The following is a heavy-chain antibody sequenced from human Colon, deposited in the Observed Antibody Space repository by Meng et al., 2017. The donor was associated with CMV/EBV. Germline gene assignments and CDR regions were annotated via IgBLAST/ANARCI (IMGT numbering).Heavy chain of an antibody. D-gene: IGHD3-3*01. CDR1: GFDFSTYN. CDR2: IRHDGSDE. V-gene: IGHV3-30*02. Sequence: GGSLRLSCEASGFDFSTYNMNWVRQAPGKGPECVAFIRHDGSDEYYTDSVKGRFTISRDDSKSTIYLQMNSLRAEDTAVYYCAKVRYFGVVLRGDSFDSWGQGTLVTVSS. CDR3: AKVRYFGVVLRGDSFDS. J-gene: IGHJ4*02.